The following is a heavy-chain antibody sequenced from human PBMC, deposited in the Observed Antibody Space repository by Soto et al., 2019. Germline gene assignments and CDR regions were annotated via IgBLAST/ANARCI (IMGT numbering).Heavy chain of an antibody. J-gene: IGHJ6*03. D-gene: IGHD2-15*01. CDR2: MNPNSGNT. V-gene: IGHV1-8*01. CDR1: GYTFTSYD. Sequence: QVQLVQSGAEVKKPGASVKVSCKASGYTFTSYDINWVRQATRQGLERMVWMNPNSGNTGNAQKFRGRFTMTRNTSISTAYMERGSLRSEDTAVYYCARGRRCSGGSCYPYYYYCYMDVWGKGTTVTVSS. CDR3: ARGRRCSGGSCYPYYYYCYMDV.